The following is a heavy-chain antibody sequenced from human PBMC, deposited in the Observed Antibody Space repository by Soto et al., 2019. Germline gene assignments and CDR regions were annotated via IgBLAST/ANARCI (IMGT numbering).Heavy chain of an antibody. D-gene: IGHD3-10*01. CDR2: ISPSSGGA. J-gene: IGHJ6*02. Sequence: QVQMVQSGPEMKKPGASVKVSCKASGYTFSDFYIHWVRQAPGQGLEWMGWISPSSGGANYAQKFQGRVTLTRDTSINTAYMELSRLRSDDTALYYCARDLLLSGNGMDVWGQGTPVTVSS. V-gene: IGHV1-2*02. CDR1: GYTFSDFY. CDR3: ARDLLLSGNGMDV.